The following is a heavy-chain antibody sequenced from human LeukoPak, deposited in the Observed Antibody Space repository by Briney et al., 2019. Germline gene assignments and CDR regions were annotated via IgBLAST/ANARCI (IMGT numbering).Heavy chain of an antibody. J-gene: IGHJ5*02. Sequence: GGSLRLSCAASGFIFNNYGLIWVRQAPGKGLEWVSATSNDGGGTNYADFVKGRFTISRDNSKNTLFLQMNSLRAEDTALYYCAKGSSGYFVDLWGQGTLVTVSS. V-gene: IGHV3-23*01. CDR1: GFIFNNYG. CDR3: AKGSSGYFVDL. CDR2: TSNDGGGT. D-gene: IGHD3-22*01.